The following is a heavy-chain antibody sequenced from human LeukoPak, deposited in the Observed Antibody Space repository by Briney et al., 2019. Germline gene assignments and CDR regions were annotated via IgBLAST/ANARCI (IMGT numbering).Heavy chain of an antibody. V-gene: IGHV4-38-2*02. D-gene: IGHD4-17*01. CDR2: VYHSGST. J-gene: IGHJ4*02. CDR1: GYSISSGYY. Sequence: PSETLSLTCTVSGYSISSGYYWGWIRQPPGKGLEWIGSVYHSGSTYYNPSLKSRVTISVDTSKNQFSLKLSSVTAADTAVYYCARYGDYVYYFDYWGQGTLVTVSS. CDR3: ARYGDYVYYFDY.